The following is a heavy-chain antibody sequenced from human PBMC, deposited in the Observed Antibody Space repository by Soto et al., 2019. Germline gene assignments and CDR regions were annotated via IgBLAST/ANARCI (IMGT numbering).Heavy chain of an antibody. Sequence: QVQLVQSGAEVKKPGASVKVSCKASGYTFTSYYMHWVRQAPGQGLEWMGIINPSGGSTSYAQKFQGRVTMTRDTSTSTVYMGLSSLRSEDTAVYYCARAYFGPYYWFDPWGQGTLVTVSS. CDR3: ARAYFGPYYWFDP. D-gene: IGHD3-10*01. CDR2: INPSGGST. CDR1: GYTFTSYY. J-gene: IGHJ5*02. V-gene: IGHV1-46*01.